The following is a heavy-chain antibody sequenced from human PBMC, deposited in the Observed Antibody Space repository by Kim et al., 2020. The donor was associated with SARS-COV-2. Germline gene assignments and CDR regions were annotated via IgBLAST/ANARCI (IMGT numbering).Heavy chain of an antibody. Sequence: SETLSLTCTVSGGSVSSGSYYWSWIRQPPGKGLEWIGYIYYSGSTNYNPSLKSRVTISVDTSKNQFSLKLSSVTAADTAVYYCARDSTGIGHFDYWGQGTLVTVSS. J-gene: IGHJ4*02. D-gene: IGHD2-2*01. CDR1: GGSVSSGSYY. CDR3: ARDSTGIGHFDY. V-gene: IGHV4-61*01. CDR2: IYYSGST.